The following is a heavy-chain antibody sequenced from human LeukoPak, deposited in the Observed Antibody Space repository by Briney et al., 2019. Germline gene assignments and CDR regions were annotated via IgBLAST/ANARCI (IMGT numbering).Heavy chain of an antibody. D-gene: IGHD3-10*01. V-gene: IGHV3-30*18. CDR3: AKDFGSGEN. Sequence: GGSLRLSCAASGFTFSSYGMHWVRQAPGKGLEWVAVISYDGSNKYYADSVKGRFTISRDNSKNTLYLQMNSLRAEDTAVYYCAKDFGSGENWGQGTLVTVSS. J-gene: IGHJ4*02. CDR2: ISYDGSNK. CDR1: GFTFSSYG.